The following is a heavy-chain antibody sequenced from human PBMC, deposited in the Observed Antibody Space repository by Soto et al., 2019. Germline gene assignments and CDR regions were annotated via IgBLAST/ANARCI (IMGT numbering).Heavy chain of an antibody. J-gene: IGHJ4*02. D-gene: IGHD5-12*01. CDR1: GGSISSYY. V-gene: IGHV4-59*01. CDR3: ARDRSVSGLDY. CDR2: FYYSGSS. Sequence: LSLTCTVSGGSISSYYWSWIRQPPGKGLEWMGYFYYSGSSNYNPSLKSRVTISVDKSKNQFSLKLSSVTAADTAVYYCARDRSVSGLDYWGQGTLVTVSS.